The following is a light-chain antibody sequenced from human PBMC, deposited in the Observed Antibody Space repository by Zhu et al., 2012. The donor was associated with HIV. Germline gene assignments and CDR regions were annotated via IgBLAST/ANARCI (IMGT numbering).Light chain of an antibody. CDR3: QQYGSSPHT. V-gene: IGKV3-20*01. CDR2: GAS. Sequence: IVLTQSPGTLSLSPGVRATLSCRASQSISSSFLAWYQQKPGQTPRLLIYGASSRATGIPDRFSGSGSGTDFTLTISRLEPEDFAVYYCQQYGSSPHTFGGGTKVE. J-gene: IGKJ4*01. CDR1: QSISSSF.